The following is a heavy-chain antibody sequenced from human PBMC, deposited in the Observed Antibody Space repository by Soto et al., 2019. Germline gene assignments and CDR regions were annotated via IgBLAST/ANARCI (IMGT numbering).Heavy chain of an antibody. CDR1: GGSVSSGSYY. Sequence: QVQLQESGPGLVKPSETLSLTCTVSGGSVSSGSYYWSWIRQPPGKGLEWLGYIYYTGSTNYNPPLKSRVTISVDTSKNQFSLNLRSVTAADTAVYYCARDRGSGYPFDFDYWGQGTLVTVSS. J-gene: IGHJ4*02. V-gene: IGHV4-61*01. D-gene: IGHD3-22*01. CDR3: ARDRGSGYPFDFDY. CDR2: IYYTGST.